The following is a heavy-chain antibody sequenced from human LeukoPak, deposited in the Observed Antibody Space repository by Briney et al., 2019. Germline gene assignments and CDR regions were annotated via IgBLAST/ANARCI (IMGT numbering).Heavy chain of an antibody. CDR2: IYYSGST. Sequence: SETLSLTCTVSGGSISSYYWSWIRQPPGKGLEWIGYIYYSGSTNYNPSLKSRVTTSVDTSKNQFSLKLSSVTAADTAVYYCARFLVGYSYGYGMDVWGQGTTVTVSS. J-gene: IGHJ6*02. CDR3: ARFLVGYSYGYGMDV. CDR1: GGSISSYY. V-gene: IGHV4-59*08. D-gene: IGHD5-18*01.